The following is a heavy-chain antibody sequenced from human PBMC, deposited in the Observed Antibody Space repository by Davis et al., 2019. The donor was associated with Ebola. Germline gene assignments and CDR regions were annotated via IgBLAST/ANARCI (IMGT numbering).Heavy chain of an antibody. CDR1: GFTFSNYA. D-gene: IGHD4-11*01. CDR2: ISDSGGSL. Sequence: GESLKISCAASGFTFSNYAMSWVRQAPGKGLEWVSGISDSGGSLHYADSVKGRFTISRDNSKNTLYLQMNSLRAEDTAVYYCARDSDDYSFDYWGQGTLVTVSS. J-gene: IGHJ4*02. CDR3: ARDSDDYSFDY. V-gene: IGHV3-23*01.